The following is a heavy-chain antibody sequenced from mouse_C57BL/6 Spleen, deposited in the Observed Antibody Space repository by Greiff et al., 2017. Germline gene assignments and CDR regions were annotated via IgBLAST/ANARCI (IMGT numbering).Heavy chain of an antibody. J-gene: IGHJ2*01. D-gene: IGHD2-5*01. Sequence: DVMLVESGGDLVKPGGSLKLSCAASGFTFSSYGMSWVRQTPDKRLEWVATISSGGSYTYSPDSVKGRFTISRDNAKNTLYLQMSSLKSEDTAMYYCARQNYSNFFDYWGQGTTLTVSS. CDR3: ARQNYSNFFDY. CDR1: GFTFSSYG. V-gene: IGHV5-6*02. CDR2: ISSGGSYT.